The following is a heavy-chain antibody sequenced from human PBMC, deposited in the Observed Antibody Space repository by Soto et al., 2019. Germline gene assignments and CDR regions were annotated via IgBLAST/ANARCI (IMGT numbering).Heavy chain of an antibody. V-gene: IGHV4-4*01. Sequence: TLSHTCTVSGDSIRSTRWWSWVRQSTGKGLERIGDIYHGGSTNYNPSLKSRVTISIDKSKNQFSLKLKSVTAADTAVYFFALTGKFYYYGNSGLPFDSWGQGTLVTVSS. CDR1: GDSIRSTRW. D-gene: IGHD3-22*01. CDR3: ALTGKFYYYGNSGLPFDS. CDR2: IYHGGST. J-gene: IGHJ5*01.